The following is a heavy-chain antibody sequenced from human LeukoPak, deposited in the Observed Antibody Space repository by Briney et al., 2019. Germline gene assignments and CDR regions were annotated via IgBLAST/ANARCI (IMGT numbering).Heavy chain of an antibody. V-gene: IGHV4-59*01. D-gene: IGHD2-2*02. J-gene: IGHJ5*02. CDR2: IYYSGST. CDR3: ARVAPYRHYNWFDP. CDR1: GGSLSSYY. Sequence: SETLSLTCTVSGGSLSSYYWSWIRQPPGEGLEWVGYIYYSGSTNYKPSLKSRVTISVDTSKNQFSLKLSPVTAADTAVYYCARVAPYRHYNWFDPWGQGTLVTVSS.